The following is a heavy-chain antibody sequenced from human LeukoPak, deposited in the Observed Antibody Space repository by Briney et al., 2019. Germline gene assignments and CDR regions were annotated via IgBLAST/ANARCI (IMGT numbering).Heavy chain of an antibody. CDR1: GGSVSSYF. CDR2: IYYSGST. D-gene: IGHD2-8*02. Sequence: PSETLSLTCTVSGGSVSSYFWTWMRQSPGKGLEWIGYIYYSGSTNYNPSLKSRVTISVDTSKNQFSLKPSSVTSADTAVYYCARDTGNYFDYWGQGTLVTVSS. V-gene: IGHV4-59*02. J-gene: IGHJ4*02. CDR3: ARDTGNYFDY.